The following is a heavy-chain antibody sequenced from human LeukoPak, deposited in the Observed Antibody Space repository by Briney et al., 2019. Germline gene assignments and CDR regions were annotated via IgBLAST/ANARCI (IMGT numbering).Heavy chain of an antibody. V-gene: IGHV3-21*01. CDR2: ISSSSSYI. D-gene: IGHD3-22*01. Sequence: PGGSLRLSCAASGFTFSSYSMNWVRQAPGKGLEWVSSISSSSSYIYYADSVKGRFTISRDNAKNSLYLQMNSLRAEDTAVYYCARDYYDSSGYLRKIDYWGQGTLVTASS. CDR1: GFTFSSYS. J-gene: IGHJ4*02. CDR3: ARDYYDSSGYLRKIDY.